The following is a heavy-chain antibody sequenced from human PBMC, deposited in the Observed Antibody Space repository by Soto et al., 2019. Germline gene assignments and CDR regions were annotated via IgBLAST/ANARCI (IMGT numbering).Heavy chain of an antibody. CDR3: ARDLNSRSFYGWFDP. J-gene: IGHJ5*02. V-gene: IGHV4-59*01. Sequence: SETLSLTCTVSGGSISSYYWSWIRQPPGKGLECIGYMYYSGRTNYNPSLKSRVTISVDTSKNQFSLKLNSVTAADTAVYYCARDLNSRSFYGWFDPWGQGTLVTVSS. CDR2: MYYSGRT. CDR1: GGSISSYY. D-gene: IGHD6-6*01.